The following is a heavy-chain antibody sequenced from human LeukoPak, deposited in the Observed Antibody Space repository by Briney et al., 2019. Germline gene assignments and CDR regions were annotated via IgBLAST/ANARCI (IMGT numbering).Heavy chain of an antibody. Sequence: PGGSLRLSCAASRFTFSTYAMSWVRQPPGKGLEWVSAISGSDGSTYYADSVKGRFTISRDNSKNTLYLQMNSLRAEDTAVYYCAREVVSTPSYFDSWGQGTLVTVSS. V-gene: IGHV3-23*01. CDR1: RFTFSTYA. J-gene: IGHJ4*02. D-gene: IGHD2-15*01. CDR2: ISGSDGST. CDR3: AREVVSTPSYFDS.